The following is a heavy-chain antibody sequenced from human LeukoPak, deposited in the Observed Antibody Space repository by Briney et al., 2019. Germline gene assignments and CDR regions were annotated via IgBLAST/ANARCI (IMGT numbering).Heavy chain of an antibody. CDR1: GFTFSNAW. Sequence: GGSLRLSCAASGFTFSNAWMNWVRQAPGKGLEWVSFISSSSSTIYYADSVKGRFTISRDNAKNSLYLQMNSLRDEDTAVYYCARGPLGWSDYWGQGILVTVSS. CDR2: ISSSSSTI. CDR3: ARGPLGWSDY. J-gene: IGHJ4*02. V-gene: IGHV3-48*02. D-gene: IGHD1-26*01.